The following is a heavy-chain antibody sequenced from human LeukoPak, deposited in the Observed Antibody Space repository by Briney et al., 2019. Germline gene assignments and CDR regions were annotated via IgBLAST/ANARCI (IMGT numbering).Heavy chain of an antibody. CDR1: GYSFTSYW. J-gene: IGHJ3*02. CDR2: IYPGDSDT. CDR3: ARHRVVSYYYDSSGYSAFDI. Sequence: GESLKISCKGSGYSFTSYWIGCVRQMPGKGLEWMGIIYPGDSDTRYSPSFQGQVTISADKSISTAYLQWSSLKASDTAMYYCARHRVVSYYYDSSGYSAFDIWGQGTMVTVSS. D-gene: IGHD3-22*01. V-gene: IGHV5-51*01.